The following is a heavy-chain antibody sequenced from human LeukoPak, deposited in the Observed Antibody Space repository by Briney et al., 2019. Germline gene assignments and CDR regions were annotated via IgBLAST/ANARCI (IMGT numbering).Heavy chain of an antibody. CDR2: INHSGST. D-gene: IGHD6-19*01. CDR1: GGSFSVYY. CDR3: ASSIAVAPLPFDY. J-gene: IGHJ4*02. V-gene: IGHV4-34*01. Sequence: SETLSLTCAVYGGSFSVYYWSWIRQPPGKGLEWIGEINHSGSTNYNPSLKSRVTISVDTSKNQFSLKLSSVTAADTAVYYCASSIAVAPLPFDYWGQGTLVTVSS.